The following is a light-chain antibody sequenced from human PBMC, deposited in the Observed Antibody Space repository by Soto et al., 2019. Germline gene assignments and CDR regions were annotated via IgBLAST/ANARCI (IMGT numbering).Light chain of an antibody. CDR3: QQYDNLPRT. J-gene: IGKJ2*01. V-gene: IGKV1-33*01. CDR2: DAS. Sequence: DLQMTQSPSSLSASVGDRVTITCQASPDISDYLNWYQQKQGKAPKLLSYDASNLETGVPSRFSGSGSGTDFTFTISSLQPEDIATNYCQQYDNLPRTFGQGTKLEIK. CDR1: PDISDY.